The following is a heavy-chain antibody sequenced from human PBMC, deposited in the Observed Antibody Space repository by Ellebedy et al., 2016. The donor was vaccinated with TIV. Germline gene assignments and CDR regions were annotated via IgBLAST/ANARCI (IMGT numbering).Heavy chain of an antibody. CDR2: ISYSGST. CDR1: GGSTSSYY. CDR3: AREGYGSIAYYFAY. V-gene: IGHV4-59*01. J-gene: IGHJ4*02. D-gene: IGHD3-22*01. Sequence: MPSETLSLTCTVSGGSTSSYYWSWIRQPPGKGLEWIGSISYSGSTNNNPSLKSRVTISVDTSKHQFSLKLRSVTAADTAVYYCAREGYGSIAYYFAYWGQGALVTVSP.